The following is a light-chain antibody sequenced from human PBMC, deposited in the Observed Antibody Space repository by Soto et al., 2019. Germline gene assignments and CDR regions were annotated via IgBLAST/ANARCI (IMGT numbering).Light chain of an antibody. CDR1: SSDVGTYDF. V-gene: IGLV2-11*01. J-gene: IGLJ1*01. CDR2: DVS. Sequence: QSAQSPPLSVSWSPGHSVTISCTGTSSDVGTYDFVSWYQQHPGKAPRLMIFDVSERPSGVPDRFSGSKSGNTASLTISGLQAEDEADYYCCLYAVTFYVFGTGTKVTVL. CDR3: CLYAVTFYV.